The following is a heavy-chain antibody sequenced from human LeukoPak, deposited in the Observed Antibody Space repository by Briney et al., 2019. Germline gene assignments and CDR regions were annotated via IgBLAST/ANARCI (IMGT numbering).Heavy chain of an antibody. J-gene: IGHJ3*02. D-gene: IGHD1-26*01. CDR1: GYTFTSYD. Sequence: GASVKVSCKASGYTFTSYDINWVRQATGQGLEWMGWMNPNSGNTGYAQKFQGRVTTTRNASISTAYMELSSLRSEDTAVYYCASTWEPELPHDAFDIWGQGTMVTVSS. CDR2: MNPNSGNT. V-gene: IGHV1-8*03. CDR3: ASTWEPELPHDAFDI.